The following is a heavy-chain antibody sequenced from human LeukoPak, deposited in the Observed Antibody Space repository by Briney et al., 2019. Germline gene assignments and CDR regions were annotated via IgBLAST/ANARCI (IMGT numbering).Heavy chain of an antibody. V-gene: IGHV1-2*02. J-gene: IGHJ6*02. CDR2: INPNSGGT. CDR1: GYTFTGYY. D-gene: IGHD4-11*01. CDR3: ARGDVTTLGYYYYVLDV. Sequence: GASVKVSCKASGYTFTGYYMHWVRQAPGQGLEWMGWINPNSGGTKYAQKFQGRVTMTRDTSISTGYMELSGLRSDDTAVYYCARGDVTTLGYYYYVLDVWGQGTTATVSS.